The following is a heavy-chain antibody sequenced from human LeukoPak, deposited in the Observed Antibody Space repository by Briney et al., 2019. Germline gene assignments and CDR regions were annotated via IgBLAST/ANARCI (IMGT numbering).Heavy chain of an antibody. CDR1: GFTFSNYA. J-gene: IGHJ4*02. Sequence: PGRSLRLSCAASGFTFSNYAMNWVRQAPGKGLEWVAVISYDGGNKYYADSVKGRFTISRDNSKNALYLQMNSLRPDDTAVYYCARGTSVIPFDYWGQGTLVTVSS. CDR2: ISYDGGNK. V-gene: IGHV3-30-3*01. CDR3: ARGTSVIPFDY. D-gene: IGHD4-17*01.